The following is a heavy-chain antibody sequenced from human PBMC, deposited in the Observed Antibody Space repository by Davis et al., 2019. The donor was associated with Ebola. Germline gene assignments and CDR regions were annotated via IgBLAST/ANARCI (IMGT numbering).Heavy chain of an antibody. Sequence: ASVKISCYASAYTFTGYYVHWVRQAPGQGLEWMRWINPNSGVTNYAQNFQDWVTMTRDTSISTAYMELNRLRSDDTAVYYCVRPNFYDSAGTSLDAFDIWGQGTMVTVSS. CDR3: VRPNFYDSAGTSLDAFDI. CDR2: INPNSGVT. V-gene: IGHV1-2*04. CDR1: AYTFTGYY. J-gene: IGHJ3*02. D-gene: IGHD3-22*01.